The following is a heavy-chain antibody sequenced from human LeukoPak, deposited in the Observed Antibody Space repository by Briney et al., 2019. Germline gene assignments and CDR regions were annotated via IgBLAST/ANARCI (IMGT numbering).Heavy chain of an antibody. CDR2: IYHSGST. CDR1: GGSISSGGYY. D-gene: IGHD4-23*01. J-gene: IGHJ3*02. Sequence: TSSETLSLTCTVSGGSISSGGYYWSWIRQPPGKGLEWIGYIYHSGSTYYNPSLKSRVTISVDRSKNQFSLKLSSVAAADTAVYYCARHVNYGGTEAHAFDIWGQGTMVTVSS. CDR3: ARHVNYGGTEAHAFDI. V-gene: IGHV4-30-2*02.